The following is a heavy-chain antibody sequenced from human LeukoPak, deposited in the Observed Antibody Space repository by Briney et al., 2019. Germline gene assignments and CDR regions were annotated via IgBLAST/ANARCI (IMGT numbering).Heavy chain of an antibody. J-gene: IGHJ4*02. Sequence: GGSLRLSCAASGFTVSSNYMSWVRQAPGKGLEWVSVIYSGGSTYYADSVKGRFTISRDNSKNTVFLQMNSLRAEDTAVYYCAKWGDYDVLTGYYVSDYWGQGTLVTVSS. CDR3: AKWGDYDVLTGYYVSDY. V-gene: IGHV3-53*01. D-gene: IGHD3-9*01. CDR2: IYSGGST. CDR1: GFTVSSNY.